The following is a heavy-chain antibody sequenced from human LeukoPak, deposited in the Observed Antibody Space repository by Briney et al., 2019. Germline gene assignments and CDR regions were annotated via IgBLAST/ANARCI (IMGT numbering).Heavy chain of an antibody. CDR1: GGTFSSYA. J-gene: IGHJ5*02. V-gene: IGHV1-69*05. Sequence: SVKVSCKASGGTFSSYAISWVRQAPGQGLEWMGGIIPIFGTANYAQKFQGRVTITTDESTSTAYMELSSLRSEDTAVYYCARIPWGQYYYDSSGYWFDPWGQGTLVTVSS. CDR2: IIPIFGTA. CDR3: ARIPWGQYYYDSSGYWFDP. D-gene: IGHD3-22*01.